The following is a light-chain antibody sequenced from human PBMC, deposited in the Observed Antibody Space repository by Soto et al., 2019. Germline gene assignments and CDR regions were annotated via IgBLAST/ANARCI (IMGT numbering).Light chain of an antibody. V-gene: IGKV1-39*01. CDR2: AAY. Sequence: GDRVTITCRASEKINKWLAWYQQKPGKAPKFLISAAYSLQSGVPSRFSGRGSGTDFTLTISSLQHEDFATYYCQQSYNTSWTFGQGTKVDIK. CDR3: QQSYNTSWT. CDR1: EKINKW. J-gene: IGKJ1*01.